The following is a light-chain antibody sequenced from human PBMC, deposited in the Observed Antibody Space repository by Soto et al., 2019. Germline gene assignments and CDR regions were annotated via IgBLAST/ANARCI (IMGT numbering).Light chain of an antibody. J-gene: IGLJ1*01. Sequence: QSALTQPPSASGSPGQSVTISCTGTSSDVGGYNYVSWYQQHPGKAPKLMIYDVSLRPSGVSNRFSGSKSVNTASLTISGLQAEDEADYYCSSYTGTSTLVFGTGTKLTVL. CDR3: SSYTGTSTLV. CDR1: SSDVGGYNY. CDR2: DVS. V-gene: IGLV2-14*01.